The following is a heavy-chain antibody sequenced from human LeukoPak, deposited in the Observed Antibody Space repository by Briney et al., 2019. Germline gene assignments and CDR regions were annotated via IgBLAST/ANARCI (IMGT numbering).Heavy chain of an antibody. CDR2: IGYNSATT. CDR3: ATLLNLPFDY. J-gene: IGHJ4*02. CDR1: RFSFSNNA. D-gene: IGHD3-10*01. V-gene: IGHV3-23*01. Sequence: GGSLRLSCAACRFSFSNNAMSWVRQAPGKGLEWVSTIGYNSATTYYADSVEGRFTVSRDNSKNTLYLQMNSLRAEDTAVYYCATLLNLPFDYWGQGTLVTVSS.